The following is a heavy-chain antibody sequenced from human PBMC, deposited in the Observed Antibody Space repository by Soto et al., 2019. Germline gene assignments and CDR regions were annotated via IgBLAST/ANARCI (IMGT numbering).Heavy chain of an antibody. D-gene: IGHD6-19*01. V-gene: IGHV1-18*04. Sequence: QVQLVQSGAEVKKPGASVKVSCKASGYTFISYGISWVRQAPGQGLEWMGWISAYNGNTNYAQKLQGRVTMTTDTSTSTAYMELRSLRSDDTAVYYCARDRLSEQWPTPLDYWGQGTLVTVSS. CDR3: ARDRLSEQWPTPLDY. CDR2: ISAYNGNT. CDR1: GYTFISYG. J-gene: IGHJ4*02.